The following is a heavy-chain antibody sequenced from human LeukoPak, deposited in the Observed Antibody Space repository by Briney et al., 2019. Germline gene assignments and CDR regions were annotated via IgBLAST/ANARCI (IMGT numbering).Heavy chain of an antibody. D-gene: IGHD6-13*01. V-gene: IGHV3-23*01. CDR3: AKTKPYGTTWYGGID. CDR1: GFTFSSYA. CDR2: IRESGGST. J-gene: IGHJ4*02. Sequence: PGGSLRLSCVASGFTFSSYAMSWVRQAPGKGLEWVPAIRESGGSTHYADSVKGRFTISRDNSKNTLYLQMNSLRAEDTAVYYCAKTKPYGTTWYGGIDWGQGALVTVSS.